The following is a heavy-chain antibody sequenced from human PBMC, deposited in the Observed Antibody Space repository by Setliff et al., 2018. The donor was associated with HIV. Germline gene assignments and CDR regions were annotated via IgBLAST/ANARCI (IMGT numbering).Heavy chain of an antibody. Sequence: GGSLRLSCVASGFTLSHHEMSWVRQAPGKGLEWVAYISNSARTIYCADSVKGRFTISRDNGKDSLYLQMNSLRADDTALYYCAREGQATDSFDIWGQGTMVTVSS. CDR2: ISNSARTI. D-gene: IGHD5-12*01. V-gene: IGHV3-48*03. J-gene: IGHJ3*02. CDR3: AREGQATDSFDI. CDR1: GFTLSHHE.